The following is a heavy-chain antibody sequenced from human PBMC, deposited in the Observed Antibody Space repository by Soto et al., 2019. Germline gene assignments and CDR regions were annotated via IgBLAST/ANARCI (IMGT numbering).Heavy chain of an antibody. D-gene: IGHD3-22*01. J-gene: IGHJ4*02. CDR1: GGYFSCYY. V-gene: IGHV4-34*01. CDR2: INHSGST. CDR3: ARGRRRRYYYDSSGYPPYFDY. Sequence: LETMSLTCAVYGGYFSCYYWSWIRQHPGKGLEWIGEINHSGSTNYNPSLKSRVTISVDTSKNQFSLKLSSGTAADTAVYYCARGRRRRYYYDSSGYPPYFDYWGQGTLVTVSS.